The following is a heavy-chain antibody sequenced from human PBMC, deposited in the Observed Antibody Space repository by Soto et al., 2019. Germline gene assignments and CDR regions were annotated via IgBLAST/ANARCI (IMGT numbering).Heavy chain of an antibody. CDR2: IVVGSGNT. Sequence: SVKVSCKASGFTFTSSAVQWVRQARGQRLEWIGWIVVGSGNTNYAQKFQERVTITRDTSASTAYMELSSLRSEDAAVYYCARGYYDSSGWRYYYGMDVWGQGTTVTVSS. J-gene: IGHJ6*02. V-gene: IGHV1-58*01. CDR3: ARGYYDSSGWRYYYGMDV. D-gene: IGHD3-22*01. CDR1: GFTFTSSA.